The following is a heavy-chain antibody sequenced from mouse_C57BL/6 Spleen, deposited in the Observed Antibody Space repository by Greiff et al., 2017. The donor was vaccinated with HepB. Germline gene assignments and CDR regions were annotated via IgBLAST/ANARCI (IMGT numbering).Heavy chain of an antibody. V-gene: IGHV1-64*01. J-gene: IGHJ3*01. D-gene: IGHD1-1*01. CDR1: GYTFTSYW. CDR2: IHPNSGST. CDR3: AREAHYGSSPRFAY. Sequence: QVQLQQPGAELVKPGASVKLSCKASGYTFTSYWMHWVKQRPGQGLEWIGMIHPNSGSTNYNEKFKSKATLTVDKSSSTDYMQLSSLTSEDSAVYYCAREAHYGSSPRFAYWGQGTLVTVSA.